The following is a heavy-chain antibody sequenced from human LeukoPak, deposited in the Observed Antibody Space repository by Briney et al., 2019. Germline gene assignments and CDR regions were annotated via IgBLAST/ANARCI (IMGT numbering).Heavy chain of an antibody. V-gene: IGHV4-34*01. D-gene: IGHD3-22*01. CDR2: INHSGST. CDR3: ARGLYYYDSSGYPGGVYFDY. CDR1: GGSFSGYY. J-gene: IGHJ4*02. Sequence: SETLSLTCAVYGGSFSGYYWSWIRQPPGKGLEWIGEINHSGSTNYNPSLKSRVTISVDTSKNQFSLKLSSVTAADTAVYYCARGLYYYDSSGYPGGVYFDYWGQGTLVTVSS.